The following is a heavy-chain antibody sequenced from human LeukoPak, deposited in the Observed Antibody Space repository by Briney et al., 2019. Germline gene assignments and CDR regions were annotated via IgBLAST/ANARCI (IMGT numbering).Heavy chain of an antibody. CDR3: ARSRPASGSIDY. D-gene: IGHD6-13*01. V-gene: IGHV1-69*13. CDR2: IIPIFGTA. CDR1: GGTFSSYA. Sequence: ASVKVSCKASGGTFSSYAISWVRQAPGQGLEWMGGIIPIFGTANYAQKFQGRVTITADESTSTAYMELSSLRSEDTAVYYCARSRPASGSIDYWGQGTLLTVSS. J-gene: IGHJ4*02.